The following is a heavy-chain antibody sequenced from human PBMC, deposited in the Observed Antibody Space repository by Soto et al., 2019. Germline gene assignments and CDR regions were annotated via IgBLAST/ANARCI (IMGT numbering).Heavy chain of an antibody. CDR2: TYYRSKWYY. CDR3: ARGEQYSGRIFDY. J-gene: IGHJ4*01. Sequence: QTLSLTCAITGDSVSRNSAGWSWVRQSPSRGLEWLGRTYYRSKWYYEYAVSVRGRITINPDTSKNQYSLQLNSVTPEDTAVYFCARGEQYSGRIFDYWGQGTLVTVSS. D-gene: IGHD1-26*01. CDR1: GDSVSRNSAG. V-gene: IGHV6-1*01.